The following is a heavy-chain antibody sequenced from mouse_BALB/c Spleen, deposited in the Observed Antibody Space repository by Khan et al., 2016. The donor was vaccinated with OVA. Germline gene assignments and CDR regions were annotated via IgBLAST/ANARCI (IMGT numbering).Heavy chain of an antibody. Sequence: EVELVESGGGLVEPGGSLKLSCAASGFTFSSFVMSWVRQTPEKRLEWVATISSAATSTYYPASVKGRFTISRDTAKNTLYLQMNSLRSDDTAIYCCTNGDYGGFAYWGQGTLVTV. CDR3: TNGDYGGFAY. CDR2: ISSAATST. D-gene: IGHD2-13*01. CDR1: GFTFSSFV. V-gene: IGHV5-9-1*01. J-gene: IGHJ3*01.